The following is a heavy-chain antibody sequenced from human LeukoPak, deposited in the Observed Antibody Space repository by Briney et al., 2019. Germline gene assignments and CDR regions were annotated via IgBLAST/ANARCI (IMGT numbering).Heavy chain of an antibody. CDR1: KVTFSSYE. V-gene: IGHV3-21*01. Sequence: GGSLRLSCAASKVTFSSYEMNWVRQAPGKGLEWVSSISSSSSYIYYADSVKGRFTISRDNAKNSLYLQMNSLRAEDTAVYYCARDRGYSGYDLNTFFDYWGQGTLVTVSS. J-gene: IGHJ4*02. CDR3: ARDRGYSGYDLNTFFDY. CDR2: ISSSSSYI. D-gene: IGHD5-12*01.